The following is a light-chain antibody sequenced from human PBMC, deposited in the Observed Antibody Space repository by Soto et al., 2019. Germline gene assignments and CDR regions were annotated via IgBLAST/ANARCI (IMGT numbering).Light chain of an antibody. Sequence: QSALTQPHSVSGSPGQSVTISCTGASSDVGGYDYVSWIQQHPGKAPKFLIYDVSKRPSGVPDRFSGSKSGNSASLTISGLQTEDEADYYCCSYAGYYTWVFGGGTKLTVL. CDR1: SSDVGGYDY. CDR2: DVS. J-gene: IGLJ2*01. V-gene: IGLV2-11*01. CDR3: CSYAGYYTWV.